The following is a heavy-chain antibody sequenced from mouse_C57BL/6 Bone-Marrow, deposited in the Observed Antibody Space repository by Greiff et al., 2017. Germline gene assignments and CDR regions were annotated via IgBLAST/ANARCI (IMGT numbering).Heavy chain of an antibody. Sequence: EVMLVESGRGLVQPGGSLKLSCAASGFTFSDYYMYWVRQTPEQRLEWVAYISNGGGSTYYPDTVKGRFTISRDNAKNTLYLQMSCLKSEDTAMYYCARQGYGNCWFAYWGQGTLVTVSA. J-gene: IGHJ3*01. V-gene: IGHV5-12*01. CDR1: GFTFSDYY. D-gene: IGHD2-1*01. CDR2: ISNGGGST. CDR3: ARQGYGNCWFAY.